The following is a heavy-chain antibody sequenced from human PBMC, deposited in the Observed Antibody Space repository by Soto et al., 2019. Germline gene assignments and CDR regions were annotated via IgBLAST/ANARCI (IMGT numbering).Heavy chain of an antibody. D-gene: IGHD1-1*01. CDR2: ISAGGDRT. CDR1: GFTFSSYV. V-gene: IGHV3-23*01. CDR3: AKVDLGTTVTTKSYRFDY. J-gene: IGHJ4*02. Sequence: GGSLRLSCAASGFTFSSYVMSWVRLAPGKGLERVSAISAGGDRTAYADSVKGRFTISRDNTENTLYLQMNSLRAEDTAVYYCAKVDLGTTVTTKSYRFDYWGQGTLVTVSS.